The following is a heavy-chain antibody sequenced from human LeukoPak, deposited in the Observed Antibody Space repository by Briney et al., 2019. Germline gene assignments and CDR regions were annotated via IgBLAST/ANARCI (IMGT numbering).Heavy chain of an antibody. CDR2: ISGSGGST. V-gene: IGHV3-23*01. CDR1: GFTFNSYA. CDR3: AKVIAAAGMAY. D-gene: IGHD6-13*01. Sequence: GGSLRLSCAASGFTFNSYAMSWVRQAPGKGLEWVSAISGSGGSTYYADSVKGRFTISRDNSKNTLYLQMNSLRAEDTAVYYCAKVIAAAGMAYWGQGTLVTVSS. J-gene: IGHJ4*02.